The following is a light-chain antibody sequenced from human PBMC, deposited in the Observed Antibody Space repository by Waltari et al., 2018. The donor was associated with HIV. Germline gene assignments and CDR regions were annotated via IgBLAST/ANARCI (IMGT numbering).Light chain of an antibody. Sequence: QLVLTQSPSASASLGASVKLTCTLSSGHSSYAIAWHQQQPEKGPRYLMQLTSDGIHSKVDGFPVRFSGSSSGAERYRTVSGLQSDDEADYYCQTWGTGIRVFGGGTKLTVL. J-gene: IGLJ3*02. CDR3: QTWGTGIRV. V-gene: IGLV4-69*01. CDR1: SGHSSYA. CDR2: LTSDGIH.